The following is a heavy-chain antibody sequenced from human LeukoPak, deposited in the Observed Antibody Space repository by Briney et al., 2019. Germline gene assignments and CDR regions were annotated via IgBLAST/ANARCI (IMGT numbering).Heavy chain of an antibody. CDR2: ISYDGSNK. J-gene: IGHJ4*02. CDR3: TTDKGPYYGDYLFDY. CDR1: GFTFSAYA. D-gene: IGHD4-17*01. Sequence: PGRSLRLSCAASGFTFSAYALYWVRQARQAPGKGLEWVAIISYDGSNKYYADSVKGRFTISRDNSKNTLYLQMNSLRAEDTAVYYCTTDKGPYYGDYLFDYWGQGTLVTVSS. V-gene: IGHV3-30-3*01.